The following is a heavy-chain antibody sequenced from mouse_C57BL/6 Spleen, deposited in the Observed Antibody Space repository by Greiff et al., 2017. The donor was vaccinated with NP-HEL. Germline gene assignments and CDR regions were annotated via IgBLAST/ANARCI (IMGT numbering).Heavy chain of an antibody. CDR3: ARNWDDWYFDV. CDR1: GYTFTGYW. CDR2: ILPVSGST. V-gene: IGHV1-9*01. D-gene: IGHD4-1*01. J-gene: IGHJ1*03. Sequence: QVQLQQSGAELMQPGASVKLSCKATGYTFTGYWIEWVKQRPGHGLEWIGEILPVSGSTNYNEKFKGKATFTADTSSNTAYMQLSSLTTEDSAIYYCARNWDDWYFDVWGTGTTVTVSS.